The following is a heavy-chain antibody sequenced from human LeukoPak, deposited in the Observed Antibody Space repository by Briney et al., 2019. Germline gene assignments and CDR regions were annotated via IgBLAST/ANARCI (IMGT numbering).Heavy chain of an antibody. D-gene: IGHD3-9*01. CDR3: ARLDYDILTGYYGGIDY. Sequence: GESLKISCKGSGYSFTSYWIGWVRQMPGKDLEWMGIIYPGDSDTRYSPSFQGQVTISADKSISTAYLQWSSLKASDTAMYYCARLDYDILTGYYGGIDYWGQGTLVTVSS. J-gene: IGHJ4*02. CDR1: GYSFTSYW. CDR2: IYPGDSDT. V-gene: IGHV5-51*01.